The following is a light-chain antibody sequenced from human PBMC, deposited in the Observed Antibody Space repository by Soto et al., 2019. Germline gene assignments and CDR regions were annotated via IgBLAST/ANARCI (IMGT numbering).Light chain of an antibody. J-gene: IGKJ4*01. CDR2: GAS. V-gene: IGKV3-20*01. CDR1: QSVSSSY. CDR3: QQYGSSPLT. Sequence: EIVLTQSPGTLSLSPGERATLSCRASQSVSSSYLAWYQQKPGQAPRLLIYGASSRATGIPDRFSGSGSGTDFTLTISRLEPEDFAVYYCQQYGSSPLTFVGGTKVELK.